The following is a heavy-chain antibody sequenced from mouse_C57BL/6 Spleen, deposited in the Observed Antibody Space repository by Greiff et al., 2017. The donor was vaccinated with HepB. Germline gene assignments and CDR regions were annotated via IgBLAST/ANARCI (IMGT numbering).Heavy chain of an antibody. V-gene: IGHV5-4*01. J-gene: IGHJ2*01. Sequence: EVMLVESGGGLVKPGGSLKLSCAASGFTFSSYAMSWVRQTPEKRLEWVATISDGGSYTYYPDNVKGRFTISRDNAKNNLYLQMSHLKSEDTAMYYWAREGTIVTTYYFDYLGQGTTLTVSS. CDR2: ISDGGSYT. D-gene: IGHD2-5*01. CDR3: AREGTIVTTYYFDY. CDR1: GFTFSSYA.